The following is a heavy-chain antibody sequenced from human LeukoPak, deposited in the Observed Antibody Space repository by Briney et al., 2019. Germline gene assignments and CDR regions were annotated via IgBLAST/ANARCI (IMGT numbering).Heavy chain of an antibody. J-gene: IGHJ4*02. CDR2: IFYSGST. V-gene: IGHV4-59*01. CDR1: GGSISSYY. CDR3: ASLYFGANSNFDY. D-gene: IGHD4-23*01. Sequence: SETLSLTCTVSGGSISSYYWSWIRQPPGKGLEWIGYIFYSGSTNYSPSLKSRVTISVDTSRNQFSLKLSSVTAADTAVYYCASLYFGANSNFDYWGQGTLVTVSS.